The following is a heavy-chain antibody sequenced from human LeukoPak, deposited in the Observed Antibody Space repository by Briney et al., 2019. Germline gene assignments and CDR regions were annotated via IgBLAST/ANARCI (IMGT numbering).Heavy chain of an antibody. J-gene: IGHJ6*03. CDR1: GYTFTSYG. CDR2: LSAYNGNT. V-gene: IGHV1-18*01. Sequence: ASVKVSCKASGYTFTSYGISWVRQAPGQGLEWMGWLSAYNGNTSYAQKVQGRVTMTTDTSTSTAYMELRSLRSDDTAVYYCARVQVVPAANYYMDVWGKGTTVTVSS. D-gene: IGHD2-2*01. CDR3: ARVQVVPAANYYMDV.